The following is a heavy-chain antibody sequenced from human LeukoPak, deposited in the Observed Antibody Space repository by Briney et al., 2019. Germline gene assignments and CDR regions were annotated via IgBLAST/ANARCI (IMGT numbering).Heavy chain of an antibody. D-gene: IGHD3-3*01. V-gene: IGHV1-3*01. Sequence: GASVKVSCKASGYTFTSYAMHWVRQAPGQRLEWMGWINAGNGNTKYSQKFQGRVTITRDTSASTAYMELSSLRSEDTAVYYCATVGIFGVVIGELLDYWGQGTLVTVSS. J-gene: IGHJ4*02. CDR3: ATVGIFGVVIGELLDY. CDR1: GYTFTSYA. CDR2: INAGNGNT.